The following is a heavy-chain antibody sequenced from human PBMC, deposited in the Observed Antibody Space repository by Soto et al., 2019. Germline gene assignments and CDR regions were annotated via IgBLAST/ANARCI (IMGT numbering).Heavy chain of an antibody. CDR3: AHSGRIAVFGVVAFDP. Sequence: GPTLVNPTQTLTLTCTFSGFSLSTSGVGVGWIRQPPGKALEWLALIYWDDDKRYSPSLKSRLTITKDASENQVVLTLTNMDPVDSATYYCAHSGRIAVFGVVAFDPWGQGIPVTVSS. D-gene: IGHD3-3*01. CDR2: IYWDDDK. J-gene: IGHJ5*02. V-gene: IGHV2-5*02. CDR1: GFSLSTSGVG.